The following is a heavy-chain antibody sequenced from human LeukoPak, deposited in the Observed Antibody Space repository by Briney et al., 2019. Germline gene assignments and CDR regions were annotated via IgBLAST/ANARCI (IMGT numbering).Heavy chain of an antibody. J-gene: IGHJ4*02. D-gene: IGHD3-10*01. CDR1: GGSISSGGYY. Sequence: SETLSLTCTVFGGSISSGGYYWSWIRQHPGKGLEWIGYIYYSGSTYYNPSLKSRVTISVDTSKNQFSLKLSSVTAADTAVYYCARSGGSGSYSFFDYWGQGTLVTVSS. CDR3: ARSGGSGSYSFFDY. V-gene: IGHV4-31*03. CDR2: IYYSGST.